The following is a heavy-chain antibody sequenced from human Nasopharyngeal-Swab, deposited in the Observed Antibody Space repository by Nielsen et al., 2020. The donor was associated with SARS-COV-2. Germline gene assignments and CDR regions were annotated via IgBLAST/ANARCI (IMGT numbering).Heavy chain of an antibody. CDR1: GVSFSGYH. J-gene: IGHJ6*04. Sequence: SETLSLTCSLNGVSFSGYHWGWIRQSPGKRLEWIGDITRSGNTNYNPALKSRVIMSVATSKDEFSLKLTSVTAADTAIYFCARVNNGGGIVPASYSFSTDVWGKGTSVAVSS. CDR3: ARVNNGGGIVPASYSFSTDV. D-gene: IGHD2-2*01. V-gene: IGHV4-34*01. CDR2: ITRSGNT.